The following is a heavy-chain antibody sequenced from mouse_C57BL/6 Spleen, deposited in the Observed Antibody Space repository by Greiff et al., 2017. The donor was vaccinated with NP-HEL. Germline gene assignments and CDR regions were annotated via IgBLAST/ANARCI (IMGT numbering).Heavy chain of an antibody. V-gene: IGHV1-62-2*01. CDR2: FYPGSGSI. CDR3: ARHELYYYGSSPWYFDV. J-gene: IGHJ1*03. CDR1: GYTFTEYT. Sequence: QVQLQQSGAELVKPGASVKLSCKASGYTFTEYTIHWVKQRSGQGLEWIGWFYPGSGSIKYNEKFKDKATLTADKSSSTVYMELSRLTSEDSAVYFCARHELYYYGSSPWYFDVWGTGTTVTGSS. D-gene: IGHD1-1*01.